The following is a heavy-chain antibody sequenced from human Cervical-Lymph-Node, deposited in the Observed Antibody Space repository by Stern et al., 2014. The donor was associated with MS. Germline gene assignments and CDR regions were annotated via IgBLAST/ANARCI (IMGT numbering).Heavy chain of an antibody. CDR3: ARGDVVGAIGHFDY. J-gene: IGHJ4*02. CDR2: IWYDGTYR. D-gene: IGHD1-26*01. V-gene: IGHV3-33*01. CDR1: GFTFSNHG. Sequence: QVQLVESGGGVVQPGRSLRLSCAASGFTFSNHGMHWVRQAPGKGLEWVAIIWYDGTYRFYADSVKGRFTISRDNSKNTLYLQMNSLRVEDTALYYCARGDVVGAIGHFDYWGQGPLVTVSS.